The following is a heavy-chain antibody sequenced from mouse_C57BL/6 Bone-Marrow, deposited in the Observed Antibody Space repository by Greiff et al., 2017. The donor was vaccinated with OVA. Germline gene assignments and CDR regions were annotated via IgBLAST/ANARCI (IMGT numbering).Heavy chain of an antibody. J-gene: IGHJ4*01. D-gene: IGHD1-1*01. CDR2: IYPGDGDT. CDR3: ARDDVLLRYPYAMDY. Sequence: QVQLQQSGAELVKPGASVKISCKASGYAFSSYWMNWVKQRPGKGLEWIGQIYPGDGDTNYNGKFKGKATLTADKSSSTAYMQLSSLTSEDSAVYCGARDDVLLRYPYAMDYWGQGTSVTVSS. CDR1: GYAFSSYW. V-gene: IGHV1-80*01.